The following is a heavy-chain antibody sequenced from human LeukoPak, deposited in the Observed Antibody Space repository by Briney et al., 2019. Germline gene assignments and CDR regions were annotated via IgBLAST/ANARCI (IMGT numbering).Heavy chain of an antibody. D-gene: IGHD3-10*01. CDR1: GGSISSYY. CDR3: ARHRITMVRGVIPYYFDY. Sequence: PSETLSLTCTVSGGSISSYYWSWIRQPPGKGLEWIGYTYYSGSTNYNPSLKSRVTISVDTSKNQFSLKLSSVTAADTAVYYCARHRITMVRGVIPYYFDYWGQGTLVTVSS. J-gene: IGHJ4*02. V-gene: IGHV4-59*08. CDR2: TYYSGST.